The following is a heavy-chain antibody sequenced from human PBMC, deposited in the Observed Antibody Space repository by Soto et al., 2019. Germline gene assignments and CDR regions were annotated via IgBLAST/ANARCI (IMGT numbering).Heavy chain of an antibody. D-gene: IGHD6-13*01. CDR1: GFTFSNAW. J-gene: IGHJ6*02. CDR2: IKSKTDGGTT. CDR3: TTDRYSSPSFDYYYYYGMDV. V-gene: IGHV3-15*01. Sequence: RGSLRLSCAASGFTFSNAWMSWVRQAPGKGLEWVGRIKSKTDGGTTDYAAPVKGRFTISRDDSKNTLYLQMNSLKTEDTAVYYCTTDRYSSPSFDYYYYYGMDVWGQGTTVTVSS.